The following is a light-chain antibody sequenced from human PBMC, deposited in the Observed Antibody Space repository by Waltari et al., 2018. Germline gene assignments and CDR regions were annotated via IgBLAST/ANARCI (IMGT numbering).Light chain of an antibody. Sequence: DIQLPQFPSSLPASVGDRVTITCRASHAIRKSLHWYQQKPGEAPRLLMCSVSSLQIGVPSRFSGSGSGTNFTLTIMSLHPEDLATYFCQQNFSASVTFGPGTKVDL. V-gene: IGKV1-39*01. CDR1: HAIRKS. J-gene: IGKJ3*01. CDR3: QQNFSASVT. CDR2: SVS.